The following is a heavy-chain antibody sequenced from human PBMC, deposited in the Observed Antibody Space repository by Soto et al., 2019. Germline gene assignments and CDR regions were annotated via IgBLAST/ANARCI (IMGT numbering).Heavy chain of an antibody. D-gene: IGHD3-9*01. Sequence: PSETLSLTCTVSGGSISSYYWSWIRQPPGKGLEWIGYIYYSGSTNYNPSLKSRVTISVDTSKNQFSLKLSSVTAADTAVYYCARELDILTGSIWFDPWGQGTLVTVSS. CDR2: IYYSGST. V-gene: IGHV4-59*01. J-gene: IGHJ5*02. CDR3: ARELDILTGSIWFDP. CDR1: GGSISSYY.